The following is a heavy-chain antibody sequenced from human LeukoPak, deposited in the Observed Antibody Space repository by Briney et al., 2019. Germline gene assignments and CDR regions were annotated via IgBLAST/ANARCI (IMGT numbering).Heavy chain of an antibody. CDR2: MNPNSGNT. CDR1: GYTFTSYD. V-gene: IGHV1-8*01. D-gene: IGHD4-17*01. Sequence: GASVKVSCKASGYTFTSYDINWVRQATGQGLEWMGWMNPNSGNTGYAQKFQGRVTMTRNTSISTAYMELSSLRSEDTAVHYCARGIGSTTVTTLEYYFDYWGQGTLVTVSS. CDR3: ARGIGSTTVTTLEYYFDY. J-gene: IGHJ4*02.